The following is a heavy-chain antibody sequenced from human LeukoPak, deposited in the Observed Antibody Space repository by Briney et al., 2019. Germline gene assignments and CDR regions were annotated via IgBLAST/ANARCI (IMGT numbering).Heavy chain of an antibody. CDR3: ARGAYYDSSGYYDSAYYFDY. CDR1: GFTFSSYD. J-gene: IGHJ4*02. V-gene: IGHV3-13*01. CDR2: IGTADDT. D-gene: IGHD3-22*01. Sequence: GGSLRLSCAASGFTFSSYDMHWVRQATGKGLEWVSAIGTADDTYYPGSVKGRFTISRENAKNSLYLQMNCLRAGDTAVYYCARGAYYDSSGYYDSAYYFDYWGQGTLVTVSS.